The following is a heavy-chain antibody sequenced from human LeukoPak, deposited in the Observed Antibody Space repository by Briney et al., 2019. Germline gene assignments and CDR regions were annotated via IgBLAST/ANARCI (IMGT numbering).Heavy chain of an antibody. CDR1: GFTFSSYA. D-gene: IGHD3-22*01. V-gene: IGHV3-23*01. CDR3: AKQIVVITQAWFDP. CDR2: ISGSGGST. J-gene: IGHJ5*02. Sequence: GGSLRLSCAASGFTFSSYAMSWVRQAPGKGLGWVSAISGSGGSTYYADSVKGRFTISRDNSKNTLYLQMNSLRAEDTAVYYCAKQIVVITQAWFDPWGQGTLATVSS.